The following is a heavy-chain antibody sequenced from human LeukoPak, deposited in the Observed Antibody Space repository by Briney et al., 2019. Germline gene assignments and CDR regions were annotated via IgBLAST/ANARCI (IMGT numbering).Heavy chain of an antibody. D-gene: IGHD5-18*01. CDR1: GFTFSTYG. CDR2: ISYDGSNE. J-gene: IGHJ4*02. CDR3: ARDGPEPWIQLWLLGRLDY. V-gene: IGHV3-30*03. Sequence: GGSLRLSCAASGFTFSTYGMHWVRQAPGKGLEWVAVISYDGSNEYYADSVKGRFTISRDNSKNTLYLQMSSLRAEDTAVYYCARDGPEPWIQLWLLGRLDYWGQGTLVTVSS.